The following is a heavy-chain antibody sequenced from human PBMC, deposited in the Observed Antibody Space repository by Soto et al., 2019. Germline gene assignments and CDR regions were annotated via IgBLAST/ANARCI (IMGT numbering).Heavy chain of an antibody. Sequence: ASVKVSCKASGYTFTSYDINWVRQATGQGLEWMGWMNPNSGNTGYAQKFQGRVTMTRNTSISTAYMELSSLRSEDTAVYYCARVLTIVRGVIRYYYYYYMDVWGKGTTVTVSS. D-gene: IGHD3-10*01. V-gene: IGHV1-8*01. J-gene: IGHJ6*03. CDR2: MNPNSGNT. CDR1: GYTFTSYD. CDR3: ARVLTIVRGVIRYYYYYYMDV.